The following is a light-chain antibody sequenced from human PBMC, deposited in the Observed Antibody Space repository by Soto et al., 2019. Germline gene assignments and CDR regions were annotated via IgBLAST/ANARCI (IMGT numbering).Light chain of an antibody. Sequence: QSALTQSRSVSGSPGQSVTISCTGTSSDVGGYNYVSWYQQHPGKAPKLMIYDVTKRPSGVPDRFSGSKSGNTASLTISGLQAEDEADYYCCSYAGSHTWVFGGGTQLTVL. CDR3: CSYAGSHTWV. J-gene: IGLJ3*02. CDR1: SSDVGGYNY. V-gene: IGLV2-11*01. CDR2: DVT.